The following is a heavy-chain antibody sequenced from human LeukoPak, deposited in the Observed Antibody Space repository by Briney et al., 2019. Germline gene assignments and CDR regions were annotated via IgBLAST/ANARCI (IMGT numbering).Heavy chain of an antibody. CDR3: ARDQWEMATDG. V-gene: IGHV3-48*01. CDR1: GESFSGYY. J-gene: IGHJ4*02. CDR2: ISSSSRTI. Sequence: ETLSLTCAVYGESFSGYYWSWIRQPPGKGLEWVSYISSSSRTIYYADSVKGRFTISRDNAKNSLYLQMNSLRAEDTAVYYCARDQWEMATDGWGQGTLVTVSS. D-gene: IGHD5-24*01.